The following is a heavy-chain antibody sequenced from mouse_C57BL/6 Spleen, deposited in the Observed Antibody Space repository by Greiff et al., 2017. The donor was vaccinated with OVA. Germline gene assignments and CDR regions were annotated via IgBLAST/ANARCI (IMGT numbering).Heavy chain of an antibody. CDR1: GFTFSDYG. J-gene: IGHJ2*01. V-gene: IGHV5-17*01. Sequence: EVKLVESGGGLVKPGGSLKLSCAASGFTFSDYGMHWVRQAPEKGLEWVAYISSGSSTIYYADTVKGRFTISRDNAKNTLFLQMTSLRSEDTAMYYCARSPPFTGFDYWGQGTTLTVSS. CDR2: ISSGSSTI. D-gene: IGHD1-1*01. CDR3: ARSPPFTGFDY.